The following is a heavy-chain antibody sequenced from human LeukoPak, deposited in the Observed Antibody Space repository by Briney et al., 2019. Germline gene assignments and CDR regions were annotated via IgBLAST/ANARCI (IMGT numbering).Heavy chain of an antibody. CDR2: IWYDGSNK. Sequence: PGGSLRLSCAASGFTFSSYGMHWVRQAPGKGLEWVAVIWYDGSNKYYADSVKGRFTISRDNSKNTLYLQMNSLRAEDTAVYYCARDRYCSSTSCRSYYYCGMDVWGQGTTVTVSS. V-gene: IGHV3-33*01. J-gene: IGHJ6*02. CDR3: ARDRYCSSTSCRSYYYCGMDV. CDR1: GFTFSSYG. D-gene: IGHD2-2*01.